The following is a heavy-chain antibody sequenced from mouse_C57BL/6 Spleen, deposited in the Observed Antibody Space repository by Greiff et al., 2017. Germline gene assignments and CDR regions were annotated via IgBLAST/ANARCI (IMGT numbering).Heavy chain of an antibody. D-gene: IGHD1-1*01. CDR2: IDPSDSET. J-gene: IGHJ4*01. Sequence: QVQLQQPGAELVRPGSSVQLSCKASGYTFTSYWMHWVKQRPIQGLEWIGNIDPSDSETHSNQKFKDKATLTVDKSSSTAYMQLSSLTSEDSAVYYCARIGTTVVDYAMDYWGQGTSGTVSS. CDR3: ARIGTTVVDYAMDY. CDR1: GYTFTSYW. V-gene: IGHV1-52*01.